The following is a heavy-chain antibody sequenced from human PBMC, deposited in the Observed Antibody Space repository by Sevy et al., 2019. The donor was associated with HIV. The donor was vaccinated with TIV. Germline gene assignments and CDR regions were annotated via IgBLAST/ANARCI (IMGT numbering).Heavy chain of an antibody. CDR1: GFTLSSYG. V-gene: IGHV3-30*18. D-gene: IGHD5-12*01. CDR3: AKFGKKRRGYSGYELDY. J-gene: IGHJ4*02. Sequence: GGSLRLSCTASGFTLSSYGMHWVRQAPGKGLEWVAVISYDGSNKYYADSVKGRFTISRDNSKNTLYLQMNSLRAEDTAVYYCAKFGKKRRGYSGYELDYWGQGTLVTVSS. CDR2: ISYDGSNK.